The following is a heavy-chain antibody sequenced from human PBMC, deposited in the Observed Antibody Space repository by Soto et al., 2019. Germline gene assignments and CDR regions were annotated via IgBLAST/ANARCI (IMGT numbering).Heavy chain of an antibody. CDR3: ASEVAVGLFDY. V-gene: IGHV3-23*01. D-gene: IGHD6-19*01. J-gene: IGHJ4*02. Sequence: EVQILESGGGLIQPGESLRLSCAASGFTFSTYTMSWVRQAPEKGLAWVSSISASGGSTYYADSVKGRFTIFRDNSNNTLFLHMSRLRADDTAVYYCASEVAVGLFDYWGQGTLVTVSS. CDR2: ISASGGST. CDR1: GFTFSTYT.